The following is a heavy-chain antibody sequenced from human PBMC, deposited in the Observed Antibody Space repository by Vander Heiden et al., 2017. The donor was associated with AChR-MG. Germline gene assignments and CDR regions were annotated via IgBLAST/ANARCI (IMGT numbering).Heavy chain of an antibody. Sequence: QVQLVQSGAEVKKPGSSVKVSCTASGGTFGTFGVTWVRQAPGQGLEWMGGIVPMFGTTNYAQTFQGRFTITADKSTSTVYMDLSNLRSEDTAIYYCANTMSGVYDYWGQGTLVTVSS. CDR2: IVPMFGTT. CDR3: ANTMSGVYDY. J-gene: IGHJ4*02. CDR1: GGTFGTFG. V-gene: IGHV1-69*06. D-gene: IGHD3-16*01.